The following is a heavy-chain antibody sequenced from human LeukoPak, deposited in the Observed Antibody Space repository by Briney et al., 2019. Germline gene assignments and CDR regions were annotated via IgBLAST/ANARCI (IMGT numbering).Heavy chain of an antibody. D-gene: IGHD3-3*01. J-gene: IGHJ4*02. CDR1: GGSISSSSYY. Sequence: SETLSLTCTVSGGSISSSSYYWGWIRQPPGKGLEWIGSIYYSGSTYYNPSLKSRVTISVDTSKNQFSLKLSSVTAADTAVYYCARLPTIFGVAIMSYWGQGTLVTVSS. CDR2: IYYSGST. CDR3: ARLPTIFGVAIMSY. V-gene: IGHV4-39*01.